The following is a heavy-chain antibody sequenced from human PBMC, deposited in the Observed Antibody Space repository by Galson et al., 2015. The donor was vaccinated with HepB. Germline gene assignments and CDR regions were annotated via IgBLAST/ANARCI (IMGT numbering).Heavy chain of an antibody. V-gene: IGHV1-3*01. Sequence: SVKVSCKASGYTFTSYAMHWVRQAPGQRLEWMGWINAGNGNTKYSQKFQGRVTITRDTSASTAYMELSSLRSEDTAVYYCARSLTTVTTDYLDYWGQGTLVTVSS. CDR2: INAGNGNT. CDR3: ARSLTTVTTDYLDY. J-gene: IGHJ4*02. CDR1: GYTFTSYA. D-gene: IGHD4-17*01.